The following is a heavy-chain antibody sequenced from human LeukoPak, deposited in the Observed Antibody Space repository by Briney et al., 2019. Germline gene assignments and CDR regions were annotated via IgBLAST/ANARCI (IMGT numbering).Heavy chain of an antibody. J-gene: IGHJ4*02. CDR1: GYTLTYYY. V-gene: IGHV1-2*02. CDR3: ARASVENTLRIDDY. D-gene: IGHD2-15*01. CDR2: INPYSGDT. Sequence: ASVKVSCKASGYTLTYYYMHWVRQAPGQGLEWMGWINPYSGDTNYAQKFQGRVTMTRDTSITTAYMDLSRLKSDDTAVYYCARASVENTLRIDDYWGQGTLVTVSS.